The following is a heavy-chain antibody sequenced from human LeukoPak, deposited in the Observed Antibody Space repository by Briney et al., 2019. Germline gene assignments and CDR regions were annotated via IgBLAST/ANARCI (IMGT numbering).Heavy chain of an antibody. CDR3: ARDRHPYYYDSSGYYFFDY. Sequence: PSETLSLTCAVYGVSFSGYYWSWIRQPPGKGLEWIGEINHSGSTNYNPSLKSRVTISVDTSKNQFSLKLSSVTAADTAVYYCARDRHPYYYDSSGYYFFDYWGQGTLVTVSS. V-gene: IGHV4-34*01. D-gene: IGHD3-22*01. J-gene: IGHJ4*02. CDR2: INHSGST. CDR1: GVSFSGYY.